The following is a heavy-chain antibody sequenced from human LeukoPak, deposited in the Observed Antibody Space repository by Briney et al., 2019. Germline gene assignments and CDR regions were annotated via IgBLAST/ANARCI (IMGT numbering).Heavy chain of an antibody. CDR2: INHSGST. V-gene: IGHV4-34*01. CDR1: GGSFSGYY. J-gene: IGHJ4*02. CDR3: ARIQSGGFDY. Sequence: SETLSLTCAVYGGSFSGYYWSWIRQPPGKGLEWIGEINHSGSTNYNPSLKSRVTISVDTSKNQFSLKLSSVAAADTAVYYCARIQSGGFDYWGQGTLVTVSS. D-gene: IGHD1-26*01.